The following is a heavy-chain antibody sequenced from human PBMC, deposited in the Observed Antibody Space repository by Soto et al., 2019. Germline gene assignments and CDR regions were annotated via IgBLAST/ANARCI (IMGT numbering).Heavy chain of an antibody. J-gene: IGHJ4*02. Sequence: SVKVSCKASGYTFTSHDINWVRQASGQGLEWMGGIIPIFGTANYAQKFQGRVTITADESTSTAYMELSSLRSEDTAVYYCARDPGYCTNGVCFNFDYWGQGTLVTVSS. V-gene: IGHV1-69*13. CDR2: IIPIFGTA. D-gene: IGHD2-8*01. CDR3: ARDPGYCTNGVCFNFDY. CDR1: GYTFTSHD.